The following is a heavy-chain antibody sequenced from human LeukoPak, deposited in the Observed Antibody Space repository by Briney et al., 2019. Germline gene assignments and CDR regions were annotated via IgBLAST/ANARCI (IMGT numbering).Heavy chain of an antibody. CDR2: ISSSSSTI. CDR3: AREDSGSYFKWFDP. Sequence: GGSLRLSCAASGFTFSSYSMNWVRQAPGKGLEWVSYISSSSSTIYYADSVKGRFTISRDNAKNSLYLQMNSLRAEDTAVYYCAREDSGSYFKWFDPWGQGTLVTVSS. V-gene: IGHV3-48*01. CDR1: GFTFSSYS. J-gene: IGHJ5*02. D-gene: IGHD1-26*01.